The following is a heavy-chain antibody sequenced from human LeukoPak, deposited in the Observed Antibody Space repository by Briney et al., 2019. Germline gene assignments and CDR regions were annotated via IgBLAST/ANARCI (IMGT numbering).Heavy chain of an antibody. CDR1: GFSFTNAW. CDR2: LKSGVDGGAA. D-gene: IGHD2-21*01. Sequence: PGGSLRLSCEASGFSFTNAWMNWVRLAAGKGLEWVGRLKSGVDGGAADYAAPVKGRFTISRDDSKDTLYMQMNSIKNEHTGIYYCPYLRPNGYYYYSMDVWGKGTTVTVAS. CDR3: PYLRPNGYYYYSMDV. J-gene: IGHJ6*03. V-gene: IGHV3-15*01.